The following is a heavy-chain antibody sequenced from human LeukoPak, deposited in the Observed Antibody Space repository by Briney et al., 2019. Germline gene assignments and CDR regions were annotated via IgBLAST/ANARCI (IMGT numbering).Heavy chain of an antibody. CDR3: AKGYFGVVAD. V-gene: IGHV3-30*02. D-gene: IGHD3-3*01. J-gene: IGHJ4*02. Sequence: PGGSLRLSCAAPGFTFSSYGMHWVRQAPGKGLEWVAFIRYDGSNKYYADSVKGRFTISRDNSKNTLYLQMNSLRAEDTAVYYCAKGYFGVVADWGQGTLVTVSS. CDR1: GFTFSSYG. CDR2: IRYDGSNK.